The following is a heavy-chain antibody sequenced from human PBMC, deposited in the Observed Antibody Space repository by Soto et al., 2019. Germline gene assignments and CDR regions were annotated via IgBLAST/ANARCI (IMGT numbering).Heavy chain of an antibody. J-gene: IGHJ6*02. D-gene: IGHD1-26*01. CDR3: ARDRVIVGATTHDYYGMDV. V-gene: IGHV3-21*01. CDR2: ISSSSSYI. CDR1: GFTFSSYS. Sequence: EVQLVESGGGLVKPGGSLRLSCAASGFTFSSYSMNWVRQAPGKGLEGVSSISSSSSYIYYADSVKGRFTISRYNAKSSLYLQMNSLRAEGTAVYYWARDRVIVGATTHDYYGMDVWGQGTTVTVSS.